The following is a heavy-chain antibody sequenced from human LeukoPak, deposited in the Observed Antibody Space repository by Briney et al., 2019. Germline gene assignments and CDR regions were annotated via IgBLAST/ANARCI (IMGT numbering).Heavy chain of an antibody. CDR1: GFTFSNYA. CDR2: IKQDGSEK. V-gene: IGHV3-7*04. CDR3: ARARNQYGMDV. Sequence: PGGSLRLSCAASGFTFSNYAMSWVRQTPGKGLEWVANIKQDGSEKYYVDSVKGRFTISRDNAKNSLYLQMNSLRAEDTAVYYCARARNQYGMDVWGQGTTVTVSS. J-gene: IGHJ6*02. D-gene: IGHD1-14*01.